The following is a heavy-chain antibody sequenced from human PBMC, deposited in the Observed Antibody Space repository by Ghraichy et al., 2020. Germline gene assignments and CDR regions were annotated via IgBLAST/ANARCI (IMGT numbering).Heavy chain of an antibody. CDR2: ISWNSGSI. V-gene: IGHV3-9*01. D-gene: IGHD3-22*01. Sequence: GGSLRLSCAASGFTFDDYAMHWVRQAPGKGLEWVSGISWNSGSIGYADSVKGRFTISRDNAKNSLYLQMNSLRAEDTALYYCAKGHYDSSGPYLGAFDIWGQGTMVTVSS. CDR3: AKGHYDSSGPYLGAFDI. J-gene: IGHJ3*02. CDR1: GFTFDDYA.